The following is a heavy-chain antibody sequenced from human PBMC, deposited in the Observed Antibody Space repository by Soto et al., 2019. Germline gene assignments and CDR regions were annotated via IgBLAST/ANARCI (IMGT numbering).Heavy chain of an antibody. Sequence: LSLTCAVYGGSFSGYYWSWIRQPPGKGLEWIGEINHSGSTNYNPSLKSRVTISVDTSKNQFSLKLSSVTAADTAVYYCARDLSTDSSGYYPFDYWGQGTLVTVS. CDR1: GGSFSGYY. V-gene: IGHV4-34*01. CDR3: ARDLSTDSSGYYPFDY. J-gene: IGHJ4*02. D-gene: IGHD3-22*01. CDR2: INHSGST.